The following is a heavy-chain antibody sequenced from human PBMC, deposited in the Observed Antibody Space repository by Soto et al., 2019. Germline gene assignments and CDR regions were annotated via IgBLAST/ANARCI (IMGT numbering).Heavy chain of an antibody. J-gene: IGHJ6*02. CDR3: ARVPTSAYSSGWSRGSPWWYYGMDV. CDR1: GYTFTSYG. Sequence: QVQLVQSGAEVKKPGASVKVSCKASGYTFTSYGISWVRQAPGQGLEWMGWIGAYNGNTNYAQKLQGRVTMTTDTSTSTAYMELRSLRSDDTAVYYCARVPTSAYSSGWSRGSPWWYYGMDVWGQGTTVTVSS. CDR2: IGAYNGNT. V-gene: IGHV1-18*04. D-gene: IGHD6-19*01.